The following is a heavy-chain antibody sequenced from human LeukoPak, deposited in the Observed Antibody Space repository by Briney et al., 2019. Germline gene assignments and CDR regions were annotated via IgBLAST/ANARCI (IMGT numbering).Heavy chain of an antibody. Sequence: PSETLSLTCTVSGGSISSSSYYWGWIRQPPGKGLEWVSYISTSGTTIYYADSVKGRFTISRDNAKNSLYLQMNSLRADDTAVYCCVGGTDPDYWGQGTLVTVSS. CDR3: VGGTDPDY. D-gene: IGHD3-16*01. CDR2: ISTSGTTI. CDR1: GGSISSSSYY. J-gene: IGHJ4*02. V-gene: IGHV3-11*04.